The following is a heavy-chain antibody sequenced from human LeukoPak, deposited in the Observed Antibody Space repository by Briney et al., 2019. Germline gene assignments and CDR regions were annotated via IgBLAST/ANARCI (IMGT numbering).Heavy chain of an antibody. Sequence: GASVKVSCKASGYTFGHYYISWVRQAPGQGLEWMGWISGYNGNTNYAQKFQDRITMTVDKSTTTVYMEAKSLRSDDTAVYYCARDLYVSSGYYNYWGQGTLVTVSS. D-gene: IGHD3-22*01. CDR3: ARDLYVSSGYYNY. V-gene: IGHV1-18*01. CDR1: GYTFGHYY. CDR2: ISGYNGNT. J-gene: IGHJ4*02.